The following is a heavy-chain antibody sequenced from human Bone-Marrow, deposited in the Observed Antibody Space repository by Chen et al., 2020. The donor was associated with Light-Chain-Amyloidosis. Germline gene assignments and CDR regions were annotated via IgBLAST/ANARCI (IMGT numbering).Heavy chain of an antibody. J-gene: IGHJ4*02. V-gene: IGHV4-39*01. Sequence: QLQLQESGPGLVKPSETLSLTCTVSGASISSSSYYWGWVRQPPGKGLEWIGSIYFSGTTYYNPSLKSRVTMSVDTSKNQFSLKLSSVTAADTAVYFSASQANFGGTQPPFDYWGQGILVTVSS. CDR1: GASISSSSYY. D-gene: IGHD2-15*01. CDR2: IYFSGTT. CDR3: ASQANFGGTQPPFDY.